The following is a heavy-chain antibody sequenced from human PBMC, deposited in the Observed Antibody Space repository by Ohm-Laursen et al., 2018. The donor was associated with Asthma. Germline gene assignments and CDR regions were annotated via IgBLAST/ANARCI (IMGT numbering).Heavy chain of an antibody. J-gene: IGHJ4*02. D-gene: IGHD6-6*01. CDR3: ARDFYTSSPHPKSFGL. CDR1: GFTFSSYG. Sequence: SLKLSCAASGFTFSSYGMHWVRQAPGKGLELVAIISFHGYNQYYTDSVRGRFTISRDNSRSTLYLQMNSLRPEDTAVYYCARDFYTSSPHPKSFGLWGQGTLVSVSS. V-gene: IGHV3-30*03. CDR2: ISFHGYNQ.